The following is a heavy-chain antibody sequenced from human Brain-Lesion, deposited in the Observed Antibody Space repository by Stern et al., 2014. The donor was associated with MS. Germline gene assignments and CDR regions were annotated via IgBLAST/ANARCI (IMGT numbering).Heavy chain of an antibody. CDR2: IKSDGREK. CDR3: ARGVDP. V-gene: IGHV3-7*01. J-gene: IGHJ5*02. CDR1: GFRFSNYW. Sequence: EVQLVESGGGLVQPGGSLRLSCAASGFRFSNYWMSWVRQAPGKGPEWVANIKSDGREKLYVDSWKGRFTISRDNAKNSLYLQMNSLRAEDTAVYYCARGVDPWGQGTLVTVSS.